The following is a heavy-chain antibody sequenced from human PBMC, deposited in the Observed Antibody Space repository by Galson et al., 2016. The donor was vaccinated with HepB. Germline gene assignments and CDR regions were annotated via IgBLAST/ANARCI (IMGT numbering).Heavy chain of an antibody. D-gene: IGHD1-26*01. Sequence: SLRLSCAASGFTFSSYWMNWVRQVPGQGLVWVSRILTDGTTTNYADSVKGRFTISRDNARNTLYLQMNSLRAEDTAVYYCARGWLVGNTLWRYLDLWGRGTLVTVSS. CDR2: ILTDGTTT. CDR3: ARGWLVGNTLWRYLDL. J-gene: IGHJ2*01. CDR1: GFTFSSYW. V-gene: IGHV3-74*01.